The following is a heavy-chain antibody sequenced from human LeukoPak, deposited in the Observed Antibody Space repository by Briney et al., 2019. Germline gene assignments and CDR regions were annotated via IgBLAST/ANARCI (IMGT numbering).Heavy chain of an antibody. CDR2: ISSRSSYI. Sequence: GGSLRLSCAASGFTLRSYSMKGVRQARGEGGEGGSSISSRSSYIYYAHSVTGRFTISRDNAKNSLYLQMTSLRAEDTAVYYCARFGGSHDAFVIWGQGTMVTVSS. CDR1: GFTLRSYS. V-gene: IGHV3-21*01. D-gene: IGHD4-23*01. CDR3: ARFGGSHDAFVI. J-gene: IGHJ3*02.